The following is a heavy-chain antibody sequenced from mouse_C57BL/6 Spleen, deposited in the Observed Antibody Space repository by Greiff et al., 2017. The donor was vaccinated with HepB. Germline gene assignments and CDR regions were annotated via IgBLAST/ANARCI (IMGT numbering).Heavy chain of an antibody. CDR2: ISSGGSYT. Sequence: DVQLVESGGDLVKPGGSLKLSCAASGFTFGSYGMSWVRQTPDKRLEWVATISSGGSYTYYPDSVKGRFTISRDNAKNTLYLQMSSLKSEDTAMYYCARQYGSSSFDVWGTGTTVTVSS. D-gene: IGHD1-1*01. J-gene: IGHJ1*03. V-gene: IGHV5-6*01. CDR1: GFTFGSYG. CDR3: ARQYGSSSFDV.